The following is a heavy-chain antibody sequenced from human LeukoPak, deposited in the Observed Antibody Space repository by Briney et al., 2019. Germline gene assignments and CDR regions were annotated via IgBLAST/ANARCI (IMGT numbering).Heavy chain of an antibody. CDR3: AKVRWDNSGWYYLDD. J-gene: IGHJ4*02. V-gene: IGHV3-74*01. CDR2: IKSDGSST. Sequence: GGSLRLSCVTSGFTFSSYWMHWVRQAPGKGLVWVSRIKSDGSSTNYADSVKGRFTISRDNSKSTLYLQMNSLRPEDTAVYYCAKVRWDNSGWYYLDDWGQGTLVTVSS. D-gene: IGHD6-19*01. CDR1: GFTFSSYW.